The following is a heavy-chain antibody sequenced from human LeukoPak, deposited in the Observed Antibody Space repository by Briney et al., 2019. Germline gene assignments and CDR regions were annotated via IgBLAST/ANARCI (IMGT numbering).Heavy chain of an antibody. CDR3: ARLSGGSWANTGYFPD. CDR1: GYTFNTYW. V-gene: IGHV5-51*01. Sequence: GECLKISCKASGYTFNTYWIGWVRQKPGKGLEWMAIVYPGDSHTRYSPSFQGHFTISADKTVTTAYLQWSSLEASDTAVYYCARLSGGSWANTGYFPDWGQGTLVIVSS. J-gene: IGHJ1*01. CDR2: VYPGDSHT. D-gene: IGHD7-27*01.